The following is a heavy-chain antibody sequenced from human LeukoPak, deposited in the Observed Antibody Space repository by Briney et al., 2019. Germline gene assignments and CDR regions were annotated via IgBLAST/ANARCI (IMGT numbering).Heavy chain of an antibody. Sequence: SETLSLTCTVSGGSISRSNYQWGWIRQPPGKGLEWIGRIYTSGSTNYNPSLKSRVTISVDTSKNQFSLKLSSVTAADTAVYYCARMSGYSYGYYFDYWGQGTLVTVSS. D-gene: IGHD5-18*01. CDR1: GGSISRSNYQ. CDR2: IYTSGST. V-gene: IGHV4-39*07. CDR3: ARMSGYSYGYYFDY. J-gene: IGHJ4*02.